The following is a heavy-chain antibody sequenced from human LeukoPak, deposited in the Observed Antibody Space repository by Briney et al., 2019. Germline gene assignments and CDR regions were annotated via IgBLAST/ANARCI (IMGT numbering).Heavy chain of an antibody. CDR3: ARGGYCSGGSCYYDAFDI. CDR2: INHSGST. CDR1: GDSFSGYY. D-gene: IGHD2-15*01. Sequence: SETLSLTCAVYGDSFSGYYWSWIRQPPGXGLEWIGEINHSGSTNYNPSLKTRVTISVDTSKNQFSLKLSSVPAADTAVYYCARGGYCSGGSCYYDAFDIWGQGTMVTVSS. V-gene: IGHV4-34*01. J-gene: IGHJ3*02.